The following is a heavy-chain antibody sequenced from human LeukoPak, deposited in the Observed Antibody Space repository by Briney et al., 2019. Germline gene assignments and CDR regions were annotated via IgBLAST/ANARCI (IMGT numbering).Heavy chain of an antibody. V-gene: IGHV1-2*02. J-gene: IGHJ5*02. CDR1: GYTFTGYY. CDR2: INPNSGGT. D-gene: IGHD6-13*01. Sequence: GASVKVSCKASGYTFTGYYMHWVRQAPGQGLEWMGWINPNSGGTNYAQKFQGRVTMTRDTSISTAYMELSRLRSDDTAVYYCAREDWEGSWQDNNWFDPWGQGTLVTVSS. CDR3: AREDWEGSWQDNNWFDP.